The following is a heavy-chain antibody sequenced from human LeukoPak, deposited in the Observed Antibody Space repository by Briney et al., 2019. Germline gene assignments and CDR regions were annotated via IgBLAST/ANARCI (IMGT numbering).Heavy chain of an antibody. Sequence: PSETLSLTCTVSGGSITSYGYYWTWIRQHPEKGLEWIGYISYSGNTYLNPSLKSRVTISKDTSKTQFSLKLNSVAAADTAVYYCARKAGSGYDYWGQGTLVTVSS. CDR2: ISYSGNT. J-gene: IGHJ4*02. CDR1: GGSITSYGYY. D-gene: IGHD5-12*01. V-gene: IGHV4-31*03. CDR3: ARKAGSGYDY.